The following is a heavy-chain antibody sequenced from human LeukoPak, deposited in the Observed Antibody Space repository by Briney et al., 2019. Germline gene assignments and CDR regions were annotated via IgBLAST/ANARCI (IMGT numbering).Heavy chain of an antibody. Sequence: SETLSLTCTVSGGSISSYYWSWIRQPPGKGLEWIGYIYYSGSTNYNPSLKSRVTISVETSKNEFSLKLRSVTAADTAVYYCARRHVEYSSSSDPYYFDYWGQGTLVTVSS. CDR3: ARRHVEYSSSSDPYYFDY. V-gene: IGHV4-59*01. D-gene: IGHD6-6*01. CDR1: GGSISSYY. J-gene: IGHJ4*02. CDR2: IYYSGST.